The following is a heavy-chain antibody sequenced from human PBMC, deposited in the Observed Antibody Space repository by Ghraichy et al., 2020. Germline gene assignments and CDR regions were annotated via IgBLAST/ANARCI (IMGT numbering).Heavy chain of an antibody. D-gene: IGHD5-18*01. CDR1: GGSVNSGGYY. V-gene: IGHV4-61*08. CDR3: ARGDVDTAMTD. J-gene: IGHJ4*02. Sequence: SETLSLTCTVSGGSVNSGGYYWSWIRQPPGKGLEWIGYIYYSGSTNYNPSLKSRVTISVDTSKNQFSLKLSSVTAADTAVYYCARGDVDTAMTDWGQGTLVTVSS. CDR2: IYYSGST.